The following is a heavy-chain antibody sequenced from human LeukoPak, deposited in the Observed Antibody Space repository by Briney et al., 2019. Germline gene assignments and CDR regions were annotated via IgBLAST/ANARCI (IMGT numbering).Heavy chain of an antibody. J-gene: IGHJ4*02. Sequence: GASVKVSCKASGYTFTSYGISWVRQAPGQGLEWMGWISAYNGNTNYAQKLQGRVTMTTDTSTSTAYMELRSLRSDDTAVYYCARDHYDILTGYYRFDYWGQGTLVTVSS. CDR1: GYTFTSYG. CDR3: ARDHYDILTGYYRFDY. V-gene: IGHV1-18*01. CDR2: ISAYNGNT. D-gene: IGHD3-9*01.